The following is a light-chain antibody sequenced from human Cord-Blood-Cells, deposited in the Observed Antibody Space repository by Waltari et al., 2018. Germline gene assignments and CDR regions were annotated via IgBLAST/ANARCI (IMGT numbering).Light chain of an antibody. Sequence: DIQMTQSASSLSASVGDRVAITCRASQSSSSYLNWYQQKPGKAPKLLIYAASSLQSGVPAMFRASVSPTDFTLTISRLQHEDSSTYYSQQSYSTPLTSGGGTKVEIK. CDR2: AAS. V-gene: IGKV1-39*01. CDR1: QSSSSY. J-gene: IGKJ4*02. CDR3: QQSYSTPLT.